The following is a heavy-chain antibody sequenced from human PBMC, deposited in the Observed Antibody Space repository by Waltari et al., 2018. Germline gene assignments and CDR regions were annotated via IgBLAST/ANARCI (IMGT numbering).Heavy chain of an antibody. D-gene: IGHD3-3*01. CDR2: FYSGGTT. J-gene: IGHJ6*03. CDR1: GFPFGNSA. Sequence: EVQLLESGGGLVQPGGSLRLSCAASGFPFGNSALSWVTQAPGRGLEWVSGFYSGGTTYYADSVKGRFTISRDNSKNTLYLQMNSLRAEDTAVYYCAKDSSPFLEHRVYYYYYMDVWGKGTTVTVSS. CDR3: AKDSSPFLEHRVYYYYYMDV. V-gene: IGHV3-23*03.